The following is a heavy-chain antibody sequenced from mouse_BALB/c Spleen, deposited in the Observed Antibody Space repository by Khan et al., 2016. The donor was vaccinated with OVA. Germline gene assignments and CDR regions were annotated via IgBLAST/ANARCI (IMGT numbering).Heavy chain of an antibody. CDR1: GFTFSDYY. V-gene: IGHV5-4*02. J-gene: IGHJ3*01. Sequence: EVELVASGGGLVKPGGSLKLSCAASGFTFSDYYMYWVRQTPDERLEWVATISDVVSYIYYGDNVKGRFTISRDNAKNNLYLQMSSLKSEDSAISYCVKGYYGDPFAYWGQGTLVTVSA. CDR2: ISDVVSYI. D-gene: IGHD2-13*01. CDR3: VKGYYGDPFAY.